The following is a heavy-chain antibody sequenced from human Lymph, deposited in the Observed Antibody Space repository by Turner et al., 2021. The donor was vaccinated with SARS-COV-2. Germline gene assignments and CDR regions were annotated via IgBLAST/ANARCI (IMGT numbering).Heavy chain of an antibody. CDR1: EFHFSNSG. D-gene: IGHD3-16*01. CDR3: ARHNGGRLDY. J-gene: IGHJ4*02. CDR2: IGFEGSNK. V-gene: IGHV3-33*01. Sequence: QVQLVESGGRVVQPGRSQRRPCAASEFHFSNSGMHWVRQATGKGLEWVAVIGFEGSNKYYADPGKGRFTISRDNSKNTPDLQMNRLRAEGKAVYYCARHNGGRLDYWGQGNLVTVSS.